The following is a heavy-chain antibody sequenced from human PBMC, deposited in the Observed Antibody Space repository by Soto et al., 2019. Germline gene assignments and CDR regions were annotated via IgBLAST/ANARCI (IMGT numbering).Heavy chain of an antibody. CDR2: IIPIFGTA. J-gene: IGHJ3*02. D-gene: IGHD3-9*01. V-gene: IGHV1-69*05. CDR1: GGTFSSYA. Sequence: SVKVSCKASGGTFSSYAISWVRQAPGQGLEWMGGIIPIFGTANYAQKFQGRVTMTTDTSTSTAYMELRSLRSDDTAVYYCARGRYDILTGYPRAFDIWGQGTMVTVSS. CDR3: ARGRYDILTGYPRAFDI.